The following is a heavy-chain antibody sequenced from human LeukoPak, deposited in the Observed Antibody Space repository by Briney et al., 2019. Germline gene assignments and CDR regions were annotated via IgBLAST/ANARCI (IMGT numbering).Heavy chain of an antibody. CDR1: GFTVSSNF. CDR3: ARARSRTTGFDY. Sequence: GGSLRHSCAASGFTVSSNFMTWVRQAPGKGLEWVSVIYSGGSTYYSDSVKGRFTISRDNSKNTLYLQMDSLRADDTAVYYCARARSRTTGFDYWGQGTLATVSS. CDR2: IYSGGST. V-gene: IGHV3-53*01. J-gene: IGHJ4*02. D-gene: IGHD2/OR15-2a*01.